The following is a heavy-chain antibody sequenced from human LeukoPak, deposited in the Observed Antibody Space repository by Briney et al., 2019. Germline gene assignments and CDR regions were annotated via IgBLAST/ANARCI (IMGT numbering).Heavy chain of an antibody. V-gene: IGHV1-69*13. J-gene: IGHJ6*02. CDR3: ASRIAAAGTPRKPSSMDYYYGMDV. CDR1: GGTFSSYA. Sequence: SVKVSCKASGGTFSSYATSWVRQAPGQGLEWMGGIIPIFGTANYAQKFQGRVTITADESTSTAYMELSSLRSEDTAVYYCASRIAAAGTPRKPSSMDYYYGMDVWGQGTTVTVSS. D-gene: IGHD6-13*01. CDR2: IIPIFGTA.